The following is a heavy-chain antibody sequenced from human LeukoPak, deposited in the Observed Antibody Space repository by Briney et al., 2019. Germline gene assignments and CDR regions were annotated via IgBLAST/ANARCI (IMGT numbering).Heavy chain of an antibody. CDR3: ARWGSITTARFDY. CDR1: GGSISSYY. D-gene: IGHD3-16*01. V-gene: IGHV4-59*01. Sequence: SETLSLTCTVSGGSISSYYWSWIRQPPGKGLEWIGYIYYSGSANYNPSLKSRVTISVDTSKNQFSLELSSVTAADTAVYYCARWGSITTARFDYWGQGTLVSVSS. CDR2: IYYSGSA. J-gene: IGHJ4*02.